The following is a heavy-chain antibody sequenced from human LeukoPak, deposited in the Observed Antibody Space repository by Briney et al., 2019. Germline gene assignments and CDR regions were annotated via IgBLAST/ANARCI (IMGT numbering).Heavy chain of an antibody. V-gene: IGHV4-4*07. Sequence: SETLSLTCTVSGGSISSYYWSWIRQPAGKGLEWIGRIYTSGSTNYNPSLKSRVTMSVDTSKNQFSLKLSSVTAADTAVYYCARDSYYGSSGYYLYDAFDIWGQGTMVTVSS. CDR2: IYTSGST. D-gene: IGHD3-22*01. CDR3: ARDSYYGSSGYYLYDAFDI. CDR1: GGSISSYY. J-gene: IGHJ3*02.